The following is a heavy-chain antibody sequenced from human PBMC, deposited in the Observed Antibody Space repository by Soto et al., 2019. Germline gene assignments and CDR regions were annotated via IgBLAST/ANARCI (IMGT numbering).Heavy chain of an antibody. V-gene: IGHV1-2*04. CDR2: INPNSGGT. CDR3: ARSNIVGASRDAFDI. CDR1: GYTFTGYY. J-gene: IGHJ3*02. D-gene: IGHD1-26*01. Sequence: ASVKVSCKASGYTFTGYYMHWVRQAPGQGLEWMGWINPNSGGTNYAQTFQGWVTMTRDTSISTAYMELSRLRSDDTAVYYCARSNIVGASRDAFDIWGQGTMVTVSS.